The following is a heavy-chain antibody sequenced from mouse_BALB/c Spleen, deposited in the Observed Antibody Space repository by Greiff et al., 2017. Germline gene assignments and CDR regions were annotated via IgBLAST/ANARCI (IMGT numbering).Heavy chain of an antibody. V-gene: IGHV5-4*02. CDR1: GFTFSDYY. J-gene: IGHJ4*01. Sequence: EVQGVESGGGLVKPGGSLKLSCAASGFTFSDYYMYWVRQTPEKRLEWVATISDGGSYTYYPDSVKGRFTISRDNAKNNLYLQMSSLKSEDTAMYYCARGIYYDYEGAMDYWGQGTSVTVSS. CDR3: ARGIYYDYEGAMDY. D-gene: IGHD2-4*01. CDR2: ISDGGSYT.